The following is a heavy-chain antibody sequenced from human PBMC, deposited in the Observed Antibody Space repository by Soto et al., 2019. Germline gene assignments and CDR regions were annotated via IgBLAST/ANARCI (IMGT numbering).Heavy chain of an antibody. J-gene: IGHJ4*02. CDR2: ISSSSSTI. Sequence: EVQLVESGGGLVQPGGSLRLSCAASGFTFSTYNMNWVRQAPGKGLEWVSYISSSSSTIYYADSVKGRFTISRDNAKNXLYLQMNSLRAEDTAVYYCARGWRDVDYWGQGTPVTVSS. D-gene: IGHD3-3*01. V-gene: IGHV3-48*01. CDR1: GFTFSTYN. CDR3: ARGWRDVDY.